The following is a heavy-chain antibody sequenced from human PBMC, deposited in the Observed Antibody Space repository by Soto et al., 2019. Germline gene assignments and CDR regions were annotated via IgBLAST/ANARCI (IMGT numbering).Heavy chain of an antibody. J-gene: IGHJ4*02. CDR1: GGSINSGGYY. CDR2: IFYSGST. Sequence: QVQLQESDPGLVKPSQTLSLTCSVSGGSINSGGYYWTWIRQYPGKGLEWIGNIFYSGSTSYNPSLKSRLTISIDTSKTHFSLRLTSVTAADTAVYYCARNSVSKKIDFWGQGTLVTVSS. V-gene: IGHV4-31*03. D-gene: IGHD1-26*01. CDR3: ARNSVSKKIDF.